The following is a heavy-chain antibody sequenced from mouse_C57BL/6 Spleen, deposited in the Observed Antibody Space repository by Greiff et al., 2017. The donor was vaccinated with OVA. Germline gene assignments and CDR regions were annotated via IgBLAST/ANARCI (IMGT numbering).Heavy chain of an antibody. V-gene: IGHV1-80*01. Sequence: QVQLQQSGAELVKPGASVKISCKASGYAFSSYWWNWVKQRPGKGLDWIGKIYPEDGETNYNGKFKGKATVTANKSSSTAYMQLSSLTSEDSAVYFCAKWGYGSSAWFAYWGQGTLVTVSA. CDR1: GYAFSSYW. CDR3: AKWGYGSSAWFAY. J-gene: IGHJ3*01. D-gene: IGHD1-1*01. CDR2: IYPEDGET.